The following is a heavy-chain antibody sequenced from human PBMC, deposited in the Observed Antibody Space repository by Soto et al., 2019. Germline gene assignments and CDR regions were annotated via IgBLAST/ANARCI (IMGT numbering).Heavy chain of an antibody. V-gene: IGHV1-69*13. CDR1: GGTFSSYA. Sequence: SVKVSCKASGGTFSSYAISWVRQAPGQGLEWMGGIIPIFGTANYAQKFQGRVTITADESTSTAYMELSSLRSEDTAVYYCASLVTAIHLRDYWGQGTRGTVS. D-gene: IGHD2-21*02. CDR2: IIPIFGTA. CDR3: ASLVTAIHLRDY. J-gene: IGHJ4*02.